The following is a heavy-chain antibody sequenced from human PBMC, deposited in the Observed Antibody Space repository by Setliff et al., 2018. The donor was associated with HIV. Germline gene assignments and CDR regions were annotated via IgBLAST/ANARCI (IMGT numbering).Heavy chain of an antibody. CDR2: IYNSGNS. CDR3: ARVEAKVRGATYGMDV. D-gene: IGHD3-10*01. V-gene: IGHV4-59*11. CDR1: GDPISNHY. J-gene: IGHJ6*02. Sequence: PSETLSLTCNVSGDPISNHYWNWIRQPPGKGLEWIATIYNSGNSVSNPSLKSRVTISIDTSKNHFSLTLNSVTAADSAVYYCARVEAKVRGATYGMDVWGQGTTVT.